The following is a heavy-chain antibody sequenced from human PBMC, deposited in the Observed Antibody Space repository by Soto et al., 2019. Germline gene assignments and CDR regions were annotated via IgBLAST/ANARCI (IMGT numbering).Heavy chain of an antibody. CDR1: GFTVSSNY. CDR3: VSLVERSDIALDI. D-gene: IGHD6-6*01. V-gene: IGHV3-66*01. J-gene: IGHJ3*02. CDR2: IYSGGST. Sequence: GGSLRLSCAASGFTVSSNYMSWVRQAPGKGLEWVSVIYSGGSTYYADSVKGRFTISRDNSKNTLYLQMNSLRVEDTAVYYCVSLVERSDIALDIWGQGTMVTVSS.